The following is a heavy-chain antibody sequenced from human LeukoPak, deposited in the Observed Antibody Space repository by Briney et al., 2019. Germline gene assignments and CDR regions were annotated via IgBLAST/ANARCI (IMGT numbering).Heavy chain of an antibody. CDR3: ARALYYYDSSGYAL. CDR2: ISAYNGNT. V-gene: IGHV1-18*01. D-gene: IGHD3-22*01. Sequence: ASVKVSCEASGYTFTSYGISWVRQAPGQGLEWMGWISAYNGNTNYAQKLQGRVTMTTDTSTSTAYMELRSLRSDDTAVYYCARALYYYDSSGYALWGQGTLVTVSS. J-gene: IGHJ4*02. CDR1: GYTFTSYG.